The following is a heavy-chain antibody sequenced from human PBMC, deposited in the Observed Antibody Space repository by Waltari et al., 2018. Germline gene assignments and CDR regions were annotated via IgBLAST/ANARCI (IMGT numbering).Heavy chain of an antibody. CDR3: ARHGAVAGWGDY. V-gene: IGHV4-38-2*01. J-gene: IGHJ4*02. CDR2: IYHSGST. CDR1: GYPIRSSNY. Sequence: QVQLQESGPGLVKPSETLSLTCAVSGYPIRSSNYWGWIRQPPGKGLEWIGSIYHSGSTYYNPSLKSRVTISVDTSKNQFSLNLSSLSAADTAVYYCARHGAVAGWGDYCGQGTLVTVSS. D-gene: IGHD6-19*01.